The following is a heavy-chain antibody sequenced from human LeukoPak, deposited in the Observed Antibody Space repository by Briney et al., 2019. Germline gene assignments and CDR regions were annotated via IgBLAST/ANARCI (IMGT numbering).Heavy chain of an antibody. CDR2: ISYDGGNE. CDR3: AKGPTTIDAFDI. V-gene: IGHV3-30*04. D-gene: IGHD4-17*01. J-gene: IGHJ3*02. Sequence: GRSLRLSCETSGFTFSRFALHWVRQAPGEGLQWVAVISYDGGNERYSDSVKGRFTISRDNSKNTLYLQMNSLRVEDTAVYFCAKGPTTIDAFDIWGQGTMVTVSS. CDR1: GFTFSRFA.